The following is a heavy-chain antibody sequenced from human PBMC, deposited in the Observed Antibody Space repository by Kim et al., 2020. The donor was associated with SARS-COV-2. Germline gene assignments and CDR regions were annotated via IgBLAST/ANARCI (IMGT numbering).Heavy chain of an antibody. CDR3: ARASTSNRYCSSTSCYREGY. Sequence: GGSLRLSCAASGFTFSSYSMNWVRQAPGKGLEWVSYISSSSTIYYADSVKGRFTISRDNAKNSLYLQMNSLRDEDTAVYYCARASTSNRYCSSTSCYREGYWGQGTLVTVSS. V-gene: IGHV3-48*02. CDR1: GFTFSSYS. D-gene: IGHD2-2*02. CDR2: ISSSSTI. J-gene: IGHJ4*02.